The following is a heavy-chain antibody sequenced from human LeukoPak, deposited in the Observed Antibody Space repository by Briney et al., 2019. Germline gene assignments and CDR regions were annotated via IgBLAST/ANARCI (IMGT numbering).Heavy chain of an antibody. J-gene: IGHJ4*02. CDR3: ARDPGRVMHGSGNYYFDY. Sequence: ASVKVSCKASGYTFTGYYMHWVRHAPGQGLEWMGWINPNSGGTNYAQKFQGRVTMTRDTSISTAYTELSRLRSDDRAVYYCARDPGRVMHGSGNYYFDYWGQGTLVTVSS. CDR2: INPNSGGT. D-gene: IGHD3-10*01. V-gene: IGHV1-2*02. CDR1: GYTFTGYY.